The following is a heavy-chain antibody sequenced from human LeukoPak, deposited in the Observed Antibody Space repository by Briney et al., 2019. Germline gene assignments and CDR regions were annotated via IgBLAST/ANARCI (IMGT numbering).Heavy chain of an antibody. V-gene: IGHV1-24*01. CDR2: FDPEDGET. D-gene: IGHD3-10*01. Sequence: ASVKVSCKVSGYTLTELSMHWVRQAPGKGLEWMGGFDPEDGETIYAQRFQGRVTMTEDTSTDTAYMELSSLRSEDTAVYYCATERTYYGPGGGAFDIWGQGTMVTVSS. J-gene: IGHJ3*02. CDR3: ATERTYYGPGGGAFDI. CDR1: GYTLTELS.